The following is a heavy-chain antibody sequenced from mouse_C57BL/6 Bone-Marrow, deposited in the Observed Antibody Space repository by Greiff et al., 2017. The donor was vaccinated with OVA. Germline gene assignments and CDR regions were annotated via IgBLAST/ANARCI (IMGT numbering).Heavy chain of an antibody. V-gene: IGHV15-2*01. D-gene: IGHD1-1*01. J-gene: IGHJ1*03. CDR3: ARRRYYGSSYYWYFDV. Sequence: VQLQQSGSELRSPGSSVKLSCKDFDSEVFPIAYMSWVRQKPGHGFEWIGGILPSIGRTIYGEKFEDKATLDADTLSNTAYLELNSLTSEDSAIYYCARRRYYGSSYYWYFDVWGTGTTVTVSS. CDR2: ILPSIGRT. CDR1: DSEVFPIAY.